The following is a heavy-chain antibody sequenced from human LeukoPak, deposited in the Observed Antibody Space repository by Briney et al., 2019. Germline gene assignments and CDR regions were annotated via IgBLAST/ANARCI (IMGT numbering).Heavy chain of an antibody. J-gene: IGHJ4*03. CDR2: ISSRGYT. D-gene: IGHD6-19*01. Sequence: TSETLSLTCTVSGSSVSNHWWIWIRQPAGKGLEWIGRISSRGYTNYNPSLKSRVAMSVDTSKNQFSLKLNSVTAADTAVYYCVRTMTREWGGWYDNDYWGRGTLVTVSS. CDR3: VRTMTREWGGWYDNDY. CDR1: GSSVSNHW. V-gene: IGHV4-4*07.